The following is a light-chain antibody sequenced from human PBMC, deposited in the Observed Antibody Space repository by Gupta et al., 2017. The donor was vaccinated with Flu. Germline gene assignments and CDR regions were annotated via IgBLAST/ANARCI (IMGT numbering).Light chain of an antibody. CDR3: CLYTGRRSWV. V-gene: IGLV2-23*01. J-gene: IGLJ3*02. CDR1: SSNNL. Sequence: QSALTQPASVSGSPGQSITISCTGTSSNNLVSWYQQHVGKGPKLIIYEGTKRPSGVSNRISGSKSGNTASLTISGLQAEDEAHYHCCLYTGRRSWVFGGGTKLTVL. CDR2: EGT.